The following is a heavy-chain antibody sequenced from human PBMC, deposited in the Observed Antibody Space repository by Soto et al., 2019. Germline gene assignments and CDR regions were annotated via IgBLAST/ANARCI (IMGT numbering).Heavy chain of an antibody. CDR1: GFIFSDYY. V-gene: IGHV3-72*01. Sequence: EVQLMESGGGLVQPGGSLRLSCAASGFIFSDYYMDWVRQVPGKGLEWVGRTRNKVNSFSAEYAASVKGRFSIYRDASKDSMYLQMNSLQSDYTAVYYCARDTGGSYDYWGQGALVTVSS. J-gene: IGHJ4*02. CDR2: TRNKVNSFSA. D-gene: IGHD3-16*01. CDR3: ARDTGGSYDY.